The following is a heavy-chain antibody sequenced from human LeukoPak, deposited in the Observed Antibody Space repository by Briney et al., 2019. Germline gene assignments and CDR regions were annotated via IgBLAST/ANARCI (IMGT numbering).Heavy chain of an antibody. CDR2: IYYSGST. CDR3: ARQGFYGGNAYYFDY. V-gene: IGHV4-59*12. D-gene: IGHD4-23*01. J-gene: IGHJ4*02. CDR1: GGSISSYY. Sequence: PSETLSLTCTVSGGSISSYYWSWIRQPPGKGLEWIGYIYYSGSTYYNPSLKSRVTISVDRSKNQFSLKLSSVTAADTAVYYCARQGFYGGNAYYFDYWGQGTLVTVSS.